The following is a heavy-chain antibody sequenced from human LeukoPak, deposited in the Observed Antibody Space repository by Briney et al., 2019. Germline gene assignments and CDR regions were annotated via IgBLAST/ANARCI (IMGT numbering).Heavy chain of an antibody. V-gene: IGHV3-11*04. CDR3: ARTIVGATVDWYFDL. CDR2: MSDRGSSK. Sequence: PGGSLRLSCAASGFNFGDFYMTWIRQAPGKGLEFMSYMSDRGSSKDYVDSVRGQFTISRDNANNSLYLQMNTLRVEDTAIYYCARTIVGATVDWYFDLWGRGTPVTVSS. CDR1: GFNFGDFY. J-gene: IGHJ2*01. D-gene: IGHD1-26*01.